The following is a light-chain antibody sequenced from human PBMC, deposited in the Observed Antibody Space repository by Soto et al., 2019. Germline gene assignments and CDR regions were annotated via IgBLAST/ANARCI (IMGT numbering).Light chain of an antibody. J-gene: IGKJ1*01. CDR1: QSVSSSY. V-gene: IGKV3-20*01. CDR3: QQYGSSYWT. CDR2: GAS. Sequence: EIVLTQSPGTLSLSPGERATLSCRASQSVSSSYLAWYQQKPGQAPRLLIYGASSRATGIPDRFSGSGSGTDFTLSISRLEPVDFAVYYCQQYGSSYWTFGQGTKVEIK.